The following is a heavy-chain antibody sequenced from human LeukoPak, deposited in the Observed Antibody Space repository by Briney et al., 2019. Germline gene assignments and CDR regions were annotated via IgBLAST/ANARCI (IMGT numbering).Heavy chain of an antibody. D-gene: IGHD6-13*01. CDR3: ARVRYSSSWRERQGVWGGGHHWFDP. CDR2: INPSGGST. Sequence: ASVTVSCKASGYTFTSYYMHWVRQAPGQGLEWMGIINPSGGSTSYAQKFQGRVTMTRDTSTSTVYMQLSSLRAEDTAVYYCARVRYSSSWRERQGVWGGGHHWFDPWGQGTLVTVSS. V-gene: IGHV1-46*01. CDR1: GYTFTSYY. J-gene: IGHJ5*02.